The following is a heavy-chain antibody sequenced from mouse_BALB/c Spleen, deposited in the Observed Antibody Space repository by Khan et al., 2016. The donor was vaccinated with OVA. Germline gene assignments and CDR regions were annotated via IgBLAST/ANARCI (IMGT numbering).Heavy chain of an antibody. CDR3: AREEALYYFDY. J-gene: IGHJ2*01. CDR1: GYIFTSYW. V-gene: IGHV1-76*01. CDR2: IYPGTDNT. D-gene: IGHD3-2*02. Sequence: VELVESGAELVRPGASVKLSCKTSGYIFTSYWIRWVRQRSGQGLEWIARIYPGTDNTYYNEKLKDKATLTADKSSSTAYMQLSSLKSEDSAVYFCAREEALYYFDYWGQGTTLTVSS.